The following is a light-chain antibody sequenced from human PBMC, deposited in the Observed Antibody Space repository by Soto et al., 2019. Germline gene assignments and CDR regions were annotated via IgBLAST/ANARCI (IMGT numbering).Light chain of an antibody. V-gene: IGKV3-15*01. CDR1: QSVNSN. Sequence: DILMTQSPATLSVSAGDRATLSCGASQSVNSNLAWYQQKPGQAPRLLIYGASTRYTGIPARFSGSGSGTEFILTISSLQSEDSAVYYCQHYYNWLPYTFGQGTKLEIK. J-gene: IGKJ2*01. CDR2: GAS. CDR3: QHYYNWLPYT.